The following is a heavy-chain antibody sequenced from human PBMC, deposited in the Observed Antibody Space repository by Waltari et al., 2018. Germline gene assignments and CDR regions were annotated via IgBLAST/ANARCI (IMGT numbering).Heavy chain of an antibody. CDR2: IYSGGNE. CDR3: ARFSHKDY. J-gene: IGHJ4*02. Sequence: EVQLVESGGGLIQPGGSLRLSCAASGFTVSNNYMSWVRQAPGKGLEWVEVIYSGGNEYYADSVKGRFTISRDNSKNTVYLQMNSLRAEDTALYYCARFSHKDYWGQGILVTVSS. CDR1: GFTVSNNY. V-gene: IGHV3-53*01.